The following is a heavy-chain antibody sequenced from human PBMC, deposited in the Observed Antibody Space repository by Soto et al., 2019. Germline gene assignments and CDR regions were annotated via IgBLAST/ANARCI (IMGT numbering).Heavy chain of an antibody. Sequence: QTLSLTCAISGDSVSSSSVTWNWIRQSPSRGLEWLGRTYYRSKWYNDYAESVKSRITINPDTSKSQFSLHLNSVTPEDTAVYYCVRLIGNSSLDFWGQGTLVTLSS. J-gene: IGHJ4*02. CDR2: TYYRSKWYN. V-gene: IGHV6-1*01. CDR3: VRLIGNSSLDF. D-gene: IGHD3-16*02. CDR1: GDSVSSSSVT.